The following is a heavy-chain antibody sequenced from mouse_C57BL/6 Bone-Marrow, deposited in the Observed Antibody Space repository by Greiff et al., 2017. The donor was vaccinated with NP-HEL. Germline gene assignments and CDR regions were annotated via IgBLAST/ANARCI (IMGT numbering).Heavy chain of an antibody. CDR2: IYPRSGTT. J-gene: IGHJ3*01. Sequence: VQLQQSGAELARPGASVKLSCKASGYTFTSYGISWVKQRTGQGLEWIGEIYPRSGTTYYNEKFKGKATLTADKSSSTAYMELRSLTSEDSAVYFCARWGGSSYVGFAYWGQGTLVTVSA. V-gene: IGHV1-81*01. CDR1: GYTFTSYG. D-gene: IGHD1-1*01. CDR3: ARWGGSSYVGFAY.